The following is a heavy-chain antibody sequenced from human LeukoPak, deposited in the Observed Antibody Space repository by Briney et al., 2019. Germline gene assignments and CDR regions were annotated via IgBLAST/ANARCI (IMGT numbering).Heavy chain of an antibody. Sequence: PSETLSLTCTVSGGSIGGSSYYWGWIRQPPGKGLEWIGNLYYTGSTYYNPSLKSRVTLTVDTSKNQFSLKLSSVTAADTAVYYCARAAPDLIYWGQGTLVTVSS. V-gene: IGHV4-39*07. J-gene: IGHJ4*02. CDR2: LYYTGST. CDR3: ARAAPDLIY. CDR1: GGSIGGSSYY.